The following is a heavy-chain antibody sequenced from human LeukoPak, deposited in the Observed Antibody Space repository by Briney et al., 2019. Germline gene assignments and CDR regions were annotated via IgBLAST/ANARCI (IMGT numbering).Heavy chain of an antibody. Sequence: SETLSLTCTVSGGSISTNSYYRGWIRQPPGKGLEWIGYIHYSGSTNYSPSLKSRVTMSVDTSKNQFSLKLSSVTAADTAVYYCARGLSSGWSSTNFDYWGQGTLVTVSS. CDR1: GGSISTNSYY. CDR3: ARGLSSGWSSTNFDY. CDR2: IHYSGST. D-gene: IGHD6-19*01. V-gene: IGHV4-61*05. J-gene: IGHJ4*02.